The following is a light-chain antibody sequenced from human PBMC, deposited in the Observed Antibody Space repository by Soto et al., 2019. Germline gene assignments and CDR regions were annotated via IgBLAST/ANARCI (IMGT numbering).Light chain of an antibody. CDR1: SSNIGSYT. Sequence: QSVLTQPPSGSRTPGQRVTISCSGSSSNIGSYTVNWYQQLPGTAPKLLIYSINQRPSGVTDRFSGSKSGTSASLAISGLQSEDEADDFCAAWDDSLNGHVVFGGGTKVTLL. CDR3: AAWDDSLNGHVV. V-gene: IGLV1-44*01. CDR2: SIN. J-gene: IGLJ2*01.